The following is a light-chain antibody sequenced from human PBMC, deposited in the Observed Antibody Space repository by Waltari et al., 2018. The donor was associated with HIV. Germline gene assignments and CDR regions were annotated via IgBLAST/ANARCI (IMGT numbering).Light chain of an antibody. CDR1: SSNIGNNY. J-gene: IGLJ3*02. Sequence: QSVLTQPPSVSAAPGQKVTISCSGSSSNIGNNYVSWYQQLPGTAPKLLIYDTNKRPSGIPDRFSGSKSGPSATLGVTGLQTGDEADYYCGTWDSSLSAWVFGGGTKLTVL. V-gene: IGLV1-51*01. CDR3: GTWDSSLSAWV. CDR2: DTN.